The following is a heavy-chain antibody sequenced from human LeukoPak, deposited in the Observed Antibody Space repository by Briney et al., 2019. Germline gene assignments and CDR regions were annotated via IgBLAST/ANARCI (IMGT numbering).Heavy chain of an antibody. CDR1: GGSISSYY. D-gene: IGHD3-3*01. J-gene: IGHJ4*02. CDR2: IYYSGST. Sequence: SETLSLTCTVSGGSISSYYWSWIRQPPGKGLEWIGYIYYSGSTNYNPSLKSRVTISVDTSKNQFSLKLSSVTAADTAVYYCARRRGRRITIFGVVGPSEQPTKHFDYWGQGTLVTVSS. CDR3: ARRRGRRITIFGVVGPSEQPTKHFDY. V-gene: IGHV4-59*01.